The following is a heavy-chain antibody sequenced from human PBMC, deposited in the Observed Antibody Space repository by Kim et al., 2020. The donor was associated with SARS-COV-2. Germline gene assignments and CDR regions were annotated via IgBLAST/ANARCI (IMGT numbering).Heavy chain of an antibody. V-gene: IGHV1-46*01. CDR3: ARELASSFNFDY. Sequence: ASVKVSCKASGYTFTSYHIHWVRQAPGQGLEWMGIIRSNDDSKVYAQKFRGRVTMTRDKFTTTVDMELSSLRSEDTAVYYCARELASSFNFDYWGQGALVTVSS. CDR1: GYTFTSYH. CDR2: IRSNDDSK. D-gene: IGHD2-2*01. J-gene: IGHJ4*02.